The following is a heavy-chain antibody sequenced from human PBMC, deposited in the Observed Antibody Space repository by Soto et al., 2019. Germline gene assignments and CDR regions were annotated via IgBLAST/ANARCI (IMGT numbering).Heavy chain of an antibody. V-gene: IGHV3-64D*06. D-gene: IGHD3-22*01. J-gene: IGHJ4*02. Sequence: GGSLRLSCSAAGFPFSSYGMHWVRQAPGKGLDYVSAISDNGDTSYHADFVKGRFTISRDNSKNTLYLQMSSLRADDTAVYYCVKGPALYDSSSFDFWGQGTQVTVSS. CDR2: ISDNGDTS. CDR1: GFPFSSYG. CDR3: VKGPALYDSSSFDF.